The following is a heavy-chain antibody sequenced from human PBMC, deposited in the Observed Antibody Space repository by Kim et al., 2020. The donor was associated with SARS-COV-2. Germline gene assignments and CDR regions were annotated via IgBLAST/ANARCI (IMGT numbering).Heavy chain of an antibody. J-gene: IGHJ6*02. CDR3: ARGKSGYDPPGEAYGMDV. D-gene: IGHD5-12*01. CDR1: VYTFTGYY. CDR2: INPNSGGT. Sequence: ASVKVSCKASVYTFTGYYMHWVRQAPGQGLEWMGWINPNSGGTNYAQKFQGRVTMTRDTSISTAYMELSRLRSDDTAVYYCARGKSGYDPPGEAYGMDVWGQGTTVTVSS. V-gene: IGHV1-2*02.